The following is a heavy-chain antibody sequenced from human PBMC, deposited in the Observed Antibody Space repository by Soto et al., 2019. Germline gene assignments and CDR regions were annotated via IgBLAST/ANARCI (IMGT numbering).Heavy chain of an antibody. V-gene: IGHV4-34*01. Sequence: SETLSLTCAVYGGSFSGYYGSWIRQHPGKGLEWIGEINHSGSTNYNPSLKSRVTISVGTSKNQFSLKLSSVTAADTAVYYCARGGNWNYIDYYYYYMDVWGKGTTVTVSS. CDR2: INHSGST. J-gene: IGHJ6*03. D-gene: IGHD1-7*01. CDR3: ARGGNWNYIDYYYYYMDV. CDR1: GGSFSGYY.